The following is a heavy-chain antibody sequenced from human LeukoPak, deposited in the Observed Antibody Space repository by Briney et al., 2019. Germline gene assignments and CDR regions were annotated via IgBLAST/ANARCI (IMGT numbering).Heavy chain of an antibody. J-gene: IGHJ4*02. CDR1: GFTFSSYG. D-gene: IGHD4-17*01. CDR2: IWYDGSNK. CDR3: AKSGYGDYYLDY. V-gene: IGHV3-33*06. Sequence: PGGSLRLSCAASGFTFSSYGMHWVRQAPGKGLEWEAVIWYDGSNKYYADSVKGRFTISRDNSKNTLYLQMNSLRAEDTAVYYCAKSGYGDYYLDYWGQGTLVTVSS.